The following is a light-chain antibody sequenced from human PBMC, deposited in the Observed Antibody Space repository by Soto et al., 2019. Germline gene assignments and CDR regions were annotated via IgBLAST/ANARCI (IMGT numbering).Light chain of an antibody. J-gene: IGLJ2*01. CDR1: SSNIGAGYD. CDR3: QSYDSSLSGYVV. Sequence: QSVLTQPPSVSGAPGQRVTISCTGSSSNIGAGYDVHWYQQLPGTAPKLLIYGNSNRPSGVPDRFSGSKSGTSASLAITGLQAEXXXXYYCQSYDSSLSGYVVFGGGTKLTVL. CDR2: GNS. V-gene: IGLV1-40*01.